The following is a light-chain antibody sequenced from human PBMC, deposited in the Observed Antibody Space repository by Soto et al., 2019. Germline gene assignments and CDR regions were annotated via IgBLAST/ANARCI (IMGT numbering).Light chain of an antibody. J-gene: IGLJ1*01. CDR1: SSNIGSNT. V-gene: IGLV1-44*01. CDR3: AAWDDSLTAEV. CDR2: SNN. Sequence: QSALTQPPSASGTPGQRVTISCSGSSSNIGSNTVNWYQQLPGTAPKLLIYSNNQRPSGVPDRFSGSKSGTSASLAISELQSEDEADYYCAAWDDSLTAEVFGTGTKVTV.